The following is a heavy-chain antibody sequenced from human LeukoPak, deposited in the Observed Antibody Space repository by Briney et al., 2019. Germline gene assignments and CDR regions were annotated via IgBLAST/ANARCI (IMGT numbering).Heavy chain of an antibody. V-gene: IGHV4-39*01. CDR3: ARHYDFWSAYSFFDY. CDR1: GGSIGISNYY. J-gene: IGHJ4*02. Sequence: SETLSLTCTVSGGSIGISNYYWGWIRQPPGKGLEWIGSIYYSGSTYYNPSLKSRVTISVDTSKNQFSLKLTSVTAADTAVYSCARHYDFWSAYSFFDYWGQGTLVTVSS. CDR2: IYYSGST. D-gene: IGHD3-3*01.